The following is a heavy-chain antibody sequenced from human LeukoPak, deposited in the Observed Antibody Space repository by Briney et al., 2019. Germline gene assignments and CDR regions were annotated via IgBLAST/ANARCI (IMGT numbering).Heavy chain of an antibody. D-gene: IGHD5-12*01. CDR2: VSAYNGNT. J-gene: IGHJ4*02. CDR3: ARDPGHSGYDSFDY. V-gene: IGHV1-18*04. CDR1: GYTFTSYG. Sequence: GASVKVSCKASGYTFTSYGISWVRQAPGQGLEWMGWVSAYNGNTNYAQKLQGRVTMTTDTSTSTAYMELRSLRSDDTAVYYCARDPGHSGYDSFDYWGQGTLVTVSS.